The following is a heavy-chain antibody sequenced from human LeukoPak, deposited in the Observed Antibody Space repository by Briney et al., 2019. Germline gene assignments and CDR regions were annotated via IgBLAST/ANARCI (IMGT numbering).Heavy chain of an antibody. CDR3: AKDAQRGFDYSNSLEY. CDR2: IWSDGSNQ. D-gene: IGHD4-11*01. Sequence: PGGSLTLSCVASQFRFPFSHYGMHWVRQAPGRGLEWVAVIWSDGSNQYYTDSVKGRFTISRDNSKNTVYLQMNNLRAEDTAVYFCAKDAQRGFDYSNSLEYWGQGTLVTVSS. V-gene: IGHV3-33*06. J-gene: IGHJ4*02. CDR1: QFRFPFSHYG.